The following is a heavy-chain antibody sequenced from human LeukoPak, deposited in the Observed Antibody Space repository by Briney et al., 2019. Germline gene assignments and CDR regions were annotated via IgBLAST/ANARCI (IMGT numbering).Heavy chain of an antibody. CDR1: GFTFSSYG. D-gene: IGHD3-22*01. Sequence: GGSLRLSCAASGFTFSSYGMHWVRQAPGKGLEWVAVIWYDGSNKYYADSVKGRFTISRDNSKNTLYLQMNSLRAEDTAVYYCARDMPSYYYDSSGYYGSPDASDIWGQGTMVTVSS. CDR2: IWYDGSNK. J-gene: IGHJ3*02. CDR3: ARDMPSYYYDSSGYYGSPDASDI. V-gene: IGHV3-33*01.